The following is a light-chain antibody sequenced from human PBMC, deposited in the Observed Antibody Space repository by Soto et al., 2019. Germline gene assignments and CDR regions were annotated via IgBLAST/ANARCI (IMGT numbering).Light chain of an antibody. J-gene: IGKJ1*01. CDR1: QPISSW. V-gene: IGKV1-12*01. CDR3: QLANSFPT. Sequence: DIQMTQSPSSVSASVGDRVTITCRASQPISSWLAWYQQKPGEAPKLLIFAASTLQSGVPSRFSGRGAGTQFALTISRLQPEDSAIYYCQLANSFPTFGRGTRVDLK. CDR2: AAS.